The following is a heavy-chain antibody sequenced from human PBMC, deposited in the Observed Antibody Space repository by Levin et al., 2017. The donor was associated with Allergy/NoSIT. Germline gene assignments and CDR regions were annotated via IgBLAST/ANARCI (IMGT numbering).Heavy chain of an antibody. CDR3: AKDRRLYSSSWPYNWFDP. CDR1: GFTFSSYA. CDR2: ISGSGGST. V-gene: IGHV3-23*01. Sequence: GGSLRLSCAASGFTFSSYAMSWVRQAPGKGLEWVSAISGSGGSTYYAESVKGRFTISRDNSKNTLYLQMNSLRAEDTAVYYCAKDRRLYSSSWPYNWFDPWGQGTLVTVSS. D-gene: IGHD6-13*01. J-gene: IGHJ5*02.